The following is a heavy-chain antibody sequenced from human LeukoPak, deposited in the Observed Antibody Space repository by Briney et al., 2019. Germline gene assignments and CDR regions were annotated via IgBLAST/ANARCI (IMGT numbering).Heavy chain of an antibody. CDR3: ARGYGSSLFDY. Sequence: GGSLRLFCAASGFTFNSYAMRWLRQAAGRGLDWVSAISVSGGSTYYAASVKSRFTISIDNSKNPLYLKMNTLRAADTAVYYCARGYGSSLFDYWGQGSLITVSS. D-gene: IGHD6-13*01. CDR2: ISVSGGST. J-gene: IGHJ4*02. V-gene: IGHV3-23*01. CDR1: GFTFNSYA.